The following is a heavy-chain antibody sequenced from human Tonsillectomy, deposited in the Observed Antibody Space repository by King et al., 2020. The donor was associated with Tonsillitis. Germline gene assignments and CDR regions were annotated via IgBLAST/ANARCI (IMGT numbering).Heavy chain of an antibody. CDR2: IIPMFNSP. CDR3: PRDREGTRFHGELGY. V-gene: IGHV1-69*12. Sequence: QLVQSGAEVKKPGSSVRVSCKATGGTFSDHAVSWVRQAPGQGLEWMGGIIPMFNSPSYAQRFQGRVTFTADESTSTAYMELSSLRAEDTAVYYCPRDREGTRFHGELGYWGLGTLVTVSA. CDR1: GGTFSDHA. D-gene: IGHD3-10*01. J-gene: IGHJ4*02.